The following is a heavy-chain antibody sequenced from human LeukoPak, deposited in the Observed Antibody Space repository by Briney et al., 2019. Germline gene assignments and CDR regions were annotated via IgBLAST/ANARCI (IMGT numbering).Heavy chain of an antibody. CDR3: ARDPYNGYYGDDYYYYMDV. V-gene: IGHV3-21*01. Sequence: GGSLRLSCAASGFTFSNYNMNWQRQTPGKGLKGVSSITRDSIYTFYADSVKGRFTISRDNAKDSLSLQMNSLRGEDTAVYYCARDPYNGYYGDDYYYYMDVWGKGTTVTISS. D-gene: IGHD4-17*01. J-gene: IGHJ6*03. CDR1: GFTFSNYN. CDR2: ITRDSIYT.